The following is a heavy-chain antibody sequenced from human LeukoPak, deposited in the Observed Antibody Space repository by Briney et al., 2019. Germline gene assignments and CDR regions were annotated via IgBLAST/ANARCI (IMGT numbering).Heavy chain of an antibody. Sequence: GGSLRLSCAASGFTFSDYYMSWIRQAPGKGLEWVSYISSSSSYTNYADSVKGRFTISRDNAKNSLCLQMNSLRAEDTAVYYCARGGDPPRPLGYWGQGTLVTVSS. V-gene: IGHV3-11*05. CDR2: ISSSSSYT. D-gene: IGHD4-17*01. CDR3: ARGGDPPRPLGY. J-gene: IGHJ4*02. CDR1: GFTFSDYY.